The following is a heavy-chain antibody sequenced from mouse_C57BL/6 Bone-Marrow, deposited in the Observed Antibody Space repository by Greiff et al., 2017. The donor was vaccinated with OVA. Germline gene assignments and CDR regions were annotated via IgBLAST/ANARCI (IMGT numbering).Heavy chain of an antibody. CDR2: ISSGGSYT. J-gene: IGHJ1*03. Sequence: EVQRVESGGDLVKPGGSLKLSCAASGFTFSSYGMSWVRQTPDKRLEWVATISSGGSYTYYPDSVKGRFTISRDNAKNTLYLQMSSLKSEDTAMYYCASFYGSSYGYFDVWGTGTTVTVSS. CDR1: GFTFSSYG. CDR3: ASFYGSSYGYFDV. V-gene: IGHV5-6*01. D-gene: IGHD1-1*01.